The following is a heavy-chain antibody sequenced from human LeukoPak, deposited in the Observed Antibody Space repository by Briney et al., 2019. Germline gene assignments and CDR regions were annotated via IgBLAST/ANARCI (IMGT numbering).Heavy chain of an antibody. CDR1: GGSISSYY. CDR3: ARYIWGSYPTFEDY. CDR2: ISYSGST. D-gene: IGHD3-16*02. J-gene: IGHJ4*02. V-gene: IGHV4-59*01. Sequence: SETLSLTCTVSGGSISSYYWSWIRQPPGKGLEWIGYISYSGSTNYIPSLKSRVTISVDTSKNQFSLKLNSVTAADTAVYYCARYIWGSYPTFEDYWGQGSLVTVSS.